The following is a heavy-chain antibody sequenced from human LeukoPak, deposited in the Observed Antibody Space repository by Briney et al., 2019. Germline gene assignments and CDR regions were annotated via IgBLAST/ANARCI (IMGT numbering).Heavy chain of an antibody. J-gene: IGHJ4*02. D-gene: IGHD2-8*02. CDR1: GFTFSTFA. CDR2: IFPSGGEI. Sequence: GGSLRLSCEASGFTFSTFAMIWVRQPPGKGLEWVSSIFPSGGEIHYADSVRGRFTISRDNSKSTLSLQMNSLRAADTAIYYCATYRQVLLPFESWGQGTLVTVSS. V-gene: IGHV3-23*01. CDR3: ATYRQVLLPFES.